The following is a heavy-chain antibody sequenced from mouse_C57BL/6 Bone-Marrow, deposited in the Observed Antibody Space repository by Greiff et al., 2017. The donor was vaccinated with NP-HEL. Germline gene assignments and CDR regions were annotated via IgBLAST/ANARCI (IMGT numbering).Heavy chain of an antibody. CDR3: ARGGPYYYAMDY. D-gene: IGHD1-1*02. V-gene: IGHV1-63*01. CDR1: GYTFTNYW. J-gene: IGHJ4*01. Sequence: QVQLQQCGAELVRPGTSVKMSCKASGYTFTNYWIGWAKQRPGHGLEWIGDIYPGGGYTNYNEKFKGKATLTADKSSSTAYMQFSSLTSEDSAIYYCARGGPYYYAMDYWGQGTSVTVSS. CDR2: IYPGGGYT.